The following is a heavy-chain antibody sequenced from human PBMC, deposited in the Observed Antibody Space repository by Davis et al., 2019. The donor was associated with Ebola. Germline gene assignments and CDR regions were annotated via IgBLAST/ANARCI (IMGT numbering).Heavy chain of an antibody. CDR2: ISSSSSTI. CDR1: GFTFSSYS. V-gene: IGHV3-48*02. D-gene: IGHD2-15*01. J-gene: IGHJ6*02. Sequence: PGGSLRLSCAASGFTFSSYSMNWVRQAPGKGLEWVSYISSSSSTIYYADPVKGRFTISRDNAKNSLYLQMNSLRDEDTAVYYCARGGYCSGGSCYNYYYGMDVWGQGTTVTVSS. CDR3: ARGGYCSGGSCYNYYYGMDV.